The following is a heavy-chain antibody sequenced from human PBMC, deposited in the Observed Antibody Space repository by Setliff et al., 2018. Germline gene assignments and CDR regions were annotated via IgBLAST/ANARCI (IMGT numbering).Heavy chain of an antibody. J-gene: IGHJ4*02. V-gene: IGHV4-31*03. CDR3: VRGRAGHSGH. CDR1: GGSISSGGYY. CDR2: IYYSGSTS. Sequence: LSLTCTVSGGSISSGGYYWSWIRQHPGKGLEWIGYIYYSGSTSYYNPSLKSRVTISVDTSKNQFSLKLSSVTAADTAVYYCVRGRAGHSGHWGQGTLVTVSS. D-gene: IGHD6-19*01.